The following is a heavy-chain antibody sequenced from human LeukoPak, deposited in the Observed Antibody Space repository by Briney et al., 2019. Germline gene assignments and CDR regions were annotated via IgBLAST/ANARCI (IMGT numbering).Heavy chain of an antibody. CDR1: GFTFSSYA. Sequence: GGSLRLSCAASGFTFSSYAMSWVRQAPGKGLEWVSAISGSGGSTYYADSVKGRFTIPRDNSKNTLYLQMNSLRAEDTAVYYCAKGFIGSWYSYWGQGTLVTVSS. D-gene: IGHD6-13*01. CDR2: ISGSGGST. V-gene: IGHV3-23*01. J-gene: IGHJ4*02. CDR3: AKGFIGSWYSY.